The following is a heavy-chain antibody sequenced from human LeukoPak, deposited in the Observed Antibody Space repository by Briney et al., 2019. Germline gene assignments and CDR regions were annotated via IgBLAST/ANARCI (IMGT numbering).Heavy chain of an antibody. D-gene: IGHD3-10*01. V-gene: IGHV3-15*01. CDR2: IKSKTDGGTT. Sequence: GGSLRLSCAASGFTFSNAWVSWVRQAPGKGLEWVGRIKSKTDGGTTDYAAPVKGRFTISRDDSKNTLYLQMNRLKTEDTAVYYCTTGDYYGSGSYYNFDYWGQGTLVTVSS. J-gene: IGHJ4*02. CDR3: TTGDYYGSGSYYNFDY. CDR1: GFTFSNAW.